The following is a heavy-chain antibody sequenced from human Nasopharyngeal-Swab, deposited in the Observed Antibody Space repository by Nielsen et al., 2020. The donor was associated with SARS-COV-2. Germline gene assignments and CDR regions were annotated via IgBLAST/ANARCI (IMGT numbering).Heavy chain of an antibody. CDR3: AGGVITPFDY. D-gene: IGHD3-3*01. V-gene: IGHV3-9*01. CDR1: GFTFDDYA. CDR2: ISWNSGSK. J-gene: IGHJ4*02. Sequence: SLKISCAASGFTFDDYAMHWVRQAPGKGPEWVSGISWNSGSKGYADSVKGRFTISRDNAKNSLYLQMNSLRAEDTALYYCAGGVITPFDYWGQGTLVTVSS.